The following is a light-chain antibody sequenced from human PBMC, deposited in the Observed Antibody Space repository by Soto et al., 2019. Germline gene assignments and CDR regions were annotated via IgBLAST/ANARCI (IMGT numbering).Light chain of an antibody. Sequence: QSALTQPASVSGSPGQSITISCTGTSSDVGGYNYVSWYQQHPGKAPKLMIYDVSNRPSGVSNRFSGSKSGNTASLTISGLQAEDEADYYCSSYTSSSTGYVFGTGPKVTVL. J-gene: IGLJ1*01. CDR2: DVS. V-gene: IGLV2-14*01. CDR3: SSYTSSSTGYV. CDR1: SSDVGGYNY.